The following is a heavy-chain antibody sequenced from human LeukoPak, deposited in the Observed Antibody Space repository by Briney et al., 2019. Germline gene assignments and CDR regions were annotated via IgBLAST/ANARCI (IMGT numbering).Heavy chain of an antibody. D-gene: IGHD6-13*01. V-gene: IGHV1-8*03. CDR1: GYTFTNYD. Sequence: ASVKVSCKASGYTFTNYDINWVRQATGQGLEWMGWMSPNSGNTGYAQNFQGRLIITRNTSITTVYMELSSLRSEDTAVYYCASRSINWYRGNNWFDPWGQGTLVTVSS. J-gene: IGHJ5*02. CDR3: ASRSINWYRGNNWFDP. CDR2: MSPNSGNT.